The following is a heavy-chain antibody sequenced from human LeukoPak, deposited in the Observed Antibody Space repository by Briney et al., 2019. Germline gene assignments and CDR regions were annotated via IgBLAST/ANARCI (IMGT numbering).Heavy chain of an antibody. CDR3: GGATSVESYYYESSGYQFDY. J-gene: IGHJ4*02. D-gene: IGHD3-22*01. CDR1: GFTFSSYG. CDR2: IRYDGSNK. Sequence: GGSLRLSCAASGFTFSSYGMHWVRQAPGKGLEWVAFIRYDGSNKYYADSVKGRFTISRDNSKNTLYLQMNSLRAEDTAVYYCGGATSVESYYYESSGYQFDYWGQGTLVTVSS. V-gene: IGHV3-30*02.